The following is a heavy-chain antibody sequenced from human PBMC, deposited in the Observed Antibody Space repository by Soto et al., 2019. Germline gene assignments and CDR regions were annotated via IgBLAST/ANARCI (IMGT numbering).Heavy chain of an antibody. V-gene: IGHV4-30-4*02. J-gene: IGHJ4*02. Sequence: SETLSLTCTVSGGSISSGDYYWSWIRQPPGKGLERIGYIYYSGSTYYNPSLKSRVTISIDTSKNQFSLKLSSVTAADTAVYYCATYANYNHYWGQGTLVTVS. CDR1: GGSISSGDYY. D-gene: IGHD4-4*01. CDR2: IYYSGST. CDR3: ATYANYNHY.